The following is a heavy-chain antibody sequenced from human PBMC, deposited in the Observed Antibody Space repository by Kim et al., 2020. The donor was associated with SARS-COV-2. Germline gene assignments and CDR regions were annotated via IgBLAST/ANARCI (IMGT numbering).Heavy chain of an antibody. J-gene: IGHJ4*02. V-gene: IGHV1-2*06. CDR1: GYTFTGYY. Sequence: ASVKVSCRASGYTFTGYYIHWVRQAPGQGLEWMGRINPGTGGANYAQTFHGRVTMTSDTSINTAFMELTSLTSDDTAVYYCARAIPGGDYTNDWGQGTLV. CDR3: ARAIPGGDYTND. CDR2: INPGTGGA. D-gene: IGHD3-10*01.